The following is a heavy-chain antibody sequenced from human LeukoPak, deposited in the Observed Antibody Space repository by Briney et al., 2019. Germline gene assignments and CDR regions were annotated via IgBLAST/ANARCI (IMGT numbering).Heavy chain of an antibody. CDR3: ARDRYCSSTSCPNWFDP. CDR1: GGSFSGYY. D-gene: IGHD2-2*01. V-gene: IGHV4-34*01. Sequence: SETLSLTCAVYGGSFSGYYWSWIRQPPGKGLEWIGEINHSGSTNYNPSLKSRVTISVDTSKNQFSLKLSSVTAADTAVYYCARDRYCSSTSCPNWFDPWGQGTLVTVSS. J-gene: IGHJ5*02. CDR2: INHSGST.